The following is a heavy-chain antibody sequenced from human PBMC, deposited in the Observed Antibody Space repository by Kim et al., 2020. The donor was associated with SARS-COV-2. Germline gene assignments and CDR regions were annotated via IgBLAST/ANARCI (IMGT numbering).Heavy chain of an antibody. Sequence: YYVESVKGRFTISRDKAKNSLYLKMNSLRAEETAVYYCAKQLWLRGNLDYWGQGTLVTVSS. J-gene: IGHJ4*02. CDR3: AKQLWLRGNLDY. D-gene: IGHD5-18*01. V-gene: IGHV3-7*01.